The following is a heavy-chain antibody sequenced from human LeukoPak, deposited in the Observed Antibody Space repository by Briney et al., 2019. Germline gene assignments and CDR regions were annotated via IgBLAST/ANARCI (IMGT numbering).Heavy chain of an antibody. CDR3: ARASRSWLFDY. V-gene: IGHV4-31*03. CDR2: IYYSGST. Sequence: PSETLSLTCTVSGGSISSGGYYWSWIRQHPGKGLEWIGYIYYSGSTNYNPSLKSRVTISVDTSKNQFSLKLSSVTAADTAVYYCARASRSWLFDYWGQGTLVTVSS. D-gene: IGHD6-13*01. J-gene: IGHJ4*02. CDR1: GGSISSGGYY.